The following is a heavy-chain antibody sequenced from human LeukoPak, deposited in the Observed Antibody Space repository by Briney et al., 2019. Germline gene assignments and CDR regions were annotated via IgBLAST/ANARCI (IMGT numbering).Heavy chain of an antibody. CDR1: GFTFSSYW. Sequence: PGGSLRLSCAASGFTFSSYWMSWVRQAPGKGLEWVANIKQDGSEKYYVDSVKGRFTISRDNSKNTLYLQMNSLRAEDTAVYYCANGPREVGATSLYYFDYWGQGTLVTVSP. CDR2: IKQDGSEK. J-gene: IGHJ4*02. CDR3: ANGPREVGATSLYYFDY. D-gene: IGHD1-26*01. V-gene: IGHV3-7*01.